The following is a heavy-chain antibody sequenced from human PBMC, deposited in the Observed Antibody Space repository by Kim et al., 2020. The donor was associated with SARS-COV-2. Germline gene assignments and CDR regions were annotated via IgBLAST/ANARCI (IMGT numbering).Heavy chain of an antibody. J-gene: IGHJ5*02. CDR3: ARGVRQLPRGGDSSGWYLDWFDP. Sequence: ASVKVSCKASGYTFTSYGISWVRQAPGQGLEWMGWISAYNGNTNYAQKLQGRVTMTTDTSTSTAYMELRSLRSDDTAVYYCARGVRQLPRGGDSSGWYLDWFDPWGQGTLVTVSS. D-gene: IGHD6-19*01. V-gene: IGHV1-18*01. CDR1: GYTFTSYG. CDR2: ISAYNGNT.